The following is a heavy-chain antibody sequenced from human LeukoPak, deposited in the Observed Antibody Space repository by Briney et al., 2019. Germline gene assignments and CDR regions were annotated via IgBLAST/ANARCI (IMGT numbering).Heavy chain of an antibody. Sequence: GGSLRLSCAASGFTFSTYTMHWVRQAPGKGLEWVSLFSWDGINTYYADSVKGRFTISRDNSKNSLYLQMNSLRTEDTALYYCAKDNFGTIDYWGQGTLVTVSS. D-gene: IGHD3/OR15-3a*01. CDR3: AKDNFGTIDY. V-gene: IGHV3-43*01. J-gene: IGHJ4*02. CDR2: FSWDGINT. CDR1: GFTFSTYT.